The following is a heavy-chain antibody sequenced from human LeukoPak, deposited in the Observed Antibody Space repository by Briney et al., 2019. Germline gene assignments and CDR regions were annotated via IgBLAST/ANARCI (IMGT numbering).Heavy chain of an antibody. CDR2: ISWNSGSI. D-gene: IGHD3-10*01. V-gene: IGHV3-9*01. Sequence: GGSLRLSCAASGFTFDDYAMPWVRQAPGKGLEWVSGISWNSGSIGYADSVKGRFTISRDNAKNSLYPQMNSLRAEDTALYYCAKDKSHHYYGSGSYYVYWGQGTLVTVSS. J-gene: IGHJ4*02. CDR3: AKDKSHHYYGSGSYYVY. CDR1: GFTFDDYA.